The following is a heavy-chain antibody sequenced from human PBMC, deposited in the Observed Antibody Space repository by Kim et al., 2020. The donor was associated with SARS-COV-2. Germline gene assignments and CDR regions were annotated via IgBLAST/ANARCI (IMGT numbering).Heavy chain of an antibody. CDR1: GGSISSYY. CDR2: IYYSGST. Sequence: SETLSLTCTVSGGSISSYYWSWIRQPPGKGLEWIGYIYYSGSTNYNPSLKSRVTISVDTSKNQFSLKLSSVTAADTAAYYCARGVVVLGPEYFQHRGQGT. D-gene: IGHD3-22*01. CDR3: ARGVVVLGPEYFQH. J-gene: IGHJ1*01. V-gene: IGHV4-59*01.